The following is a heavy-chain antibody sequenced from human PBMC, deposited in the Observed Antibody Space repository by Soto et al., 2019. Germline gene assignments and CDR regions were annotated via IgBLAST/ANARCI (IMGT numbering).Heavy chain of an antibody. J-gene: IGHJ6*02. CDR2: ISYDGSNK. V-gene: IGHV3-30*18. CDR1: GFTFSSYG. D-gene: IGHD3-3*01. CDR3: AKAPGYYDFWSGYDQYYYYGMDV. Sequence: GGSLRLSGAASGFTFSSYGMHWVRQAPGKGLEWVAVISYDGSNKYYADSVKGRFTISRDNSKNTLYLQMNSLRAEDTAVYYCAKAPGYYDFWSGYDQYYYYGMDVWGQGTTVTVSS.